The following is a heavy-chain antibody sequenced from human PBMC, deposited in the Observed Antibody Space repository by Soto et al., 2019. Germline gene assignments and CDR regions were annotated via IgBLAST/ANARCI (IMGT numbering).Heavy chain of an antibody. CDR1: GYHFISYG. Sequence: ASVKVSCKASGYHFISYGFTWVRQAPGQGLEWMGWISAYNGNTKYAQKFQGRVSMTTDTSTSAAYMELRSLRSDDTAVYYCERAQYCSGGTCHFDYWGQGTLVTVSS. CDR3: ERAQYCSGGTCHFDY. V-gene: IGHV1-18*01. CDR2: ISAYNGNT. D-gene: IGHD2-15*01. J-gene: IGHJ4*01.